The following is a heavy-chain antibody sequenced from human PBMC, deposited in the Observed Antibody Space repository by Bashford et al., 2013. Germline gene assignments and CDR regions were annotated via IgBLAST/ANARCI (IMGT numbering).Heavy chain of an antibody. CDR3: ARDKGKSSWYSGNYYGMDV. J-gene: IGHJ6*02. CDR2: ISSSSSYT. Sequence: GGSLRLSCAASGFTFSDYYMSWIRQAPGKGLEWVSYISSSSSYTNYADSVKGRFTISRDNAKNSLYLQMNSLRAEDTAVYYCARDKGKSSWYSGNYYGMDVWGQGTTVTVSS. D-gene: IGHD1-26*01. CDR1: GFTFSDYY. V-gene: IGHV3-11*06.